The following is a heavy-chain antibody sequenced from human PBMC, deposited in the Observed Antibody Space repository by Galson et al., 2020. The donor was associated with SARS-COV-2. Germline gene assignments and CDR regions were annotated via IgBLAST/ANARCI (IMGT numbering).Heavy chain of an antibody. D-gene: IGHD3-10*01. CDR1: GGSISSGTYY. J-gene: IGHJ4*02. V-gene: IGHV4-61*02. CDR2: LYPSGST. CDR3: ARDQAYYGSGPLDS. Sequence: SETLSLTCTVSGGSISSGTYYWSWIRQPAGKGLELVGRLYPSGSTNYNPSLKSRVTISVDTSKNQFSLKLSSVTAADTAVYYCARDQAYYGSGPLDSWGQGTRVTVSS.